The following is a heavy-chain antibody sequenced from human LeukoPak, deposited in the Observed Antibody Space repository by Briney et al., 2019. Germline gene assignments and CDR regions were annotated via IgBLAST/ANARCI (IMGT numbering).Heavy chain of an antibody. V-gene: IGHV3-21*01. Sequence: PGGSLRLSCAASGFTFRAYTMNWVRQAPGKGLEWVSSISGSSSYIYYADSVKGRFTISRDNAKNPLYLQMNSLRAEDTAVYYCAREGFDYWGQGTLVTVSS. CDR1: GFTFRAYT. CDR3: AREGFDY. CDR2: ISGSSSYI. J-gene: IGHJ4*02.